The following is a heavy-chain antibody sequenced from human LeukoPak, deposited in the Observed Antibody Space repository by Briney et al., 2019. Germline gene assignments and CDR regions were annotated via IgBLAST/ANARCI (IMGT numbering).Heavy chain of an antibody. V-gene: IGHV1-2*02. Sequence: GASVKVSCKASGYTFTGYYMHWVRQAPGQGREWMGWINPNSGGTNYAQKFQGRVTMTRDTSISTAYMELSRLRSDDTAVYYCARVFRPIFPPGGNWFDPWGQGTLVTVSS. CDR2: INPNSGGT. CDR1: GYTFTGYY. CDR3: ARVFRPIFPPGGNWFDP. D-gene: IGHD3-3*01. J-gene: IGHJ5*02.